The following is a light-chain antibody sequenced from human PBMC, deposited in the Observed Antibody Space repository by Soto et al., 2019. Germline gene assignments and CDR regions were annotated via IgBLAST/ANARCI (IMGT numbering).Light chain of an antibody. CDR3: SSYTSSSRV. Sequence: QSALTQPASVSGSPGQSITISCTGTSSDVGGYNYVSWYQQHPGKAPKLMIYEVSNRPSGVSNRFSGSKSCNTASLTISGLQAEDDADYYCSSYTSSSRVFGTGTKLTVL. J-gene: IGLJ1*01. CDR1: SSDVGGYNY. CDR2: EVS. V-gene: IGLV2-14*01.